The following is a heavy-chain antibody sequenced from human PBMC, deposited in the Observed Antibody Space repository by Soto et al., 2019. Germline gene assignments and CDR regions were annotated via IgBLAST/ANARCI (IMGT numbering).Heavy chain of an antibody. Sequence: GGSLRLSCAASGFTFSSYAMNWVRQAPGKGLEWVSAISGSGGSTYYADSVKGRFTISRDNSKNTLYLQVNSLRAEDTAVYYCAKGVSGSSSWYVEYWGQGTLVTVSS. D-gene: IGHD6-13*01. CDR1: GFTFSSYA. V-gene: IGHV3-23*01. CDR2: ISGSGGST. J-gene: IGHJ4*02. CDR3: AKGVSGSSSWYVEY.